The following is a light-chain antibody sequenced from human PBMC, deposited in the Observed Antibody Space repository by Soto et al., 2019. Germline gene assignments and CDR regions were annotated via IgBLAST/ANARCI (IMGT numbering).Light chain of an antibody. CDR1: QTVRNSY. J-gene: IGKJ4*02. Sequence: EIVLTQSPGTLSLSPGETATLSCRASQTVRNSYLAWYQQKPGQAPSLLIYGASSRATGIPDRFSGSGSGTDFTLTISRLEPEDFAVYYCQQYVSTPLTFGGGTKVEIK. V-gene: IGKV3-20*01. CDR2: GAS. CDR3: QQYVSTPLT.